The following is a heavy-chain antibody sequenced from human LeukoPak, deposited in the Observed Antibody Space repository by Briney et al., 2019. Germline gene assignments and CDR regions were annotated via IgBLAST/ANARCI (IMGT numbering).Heavy chain of an antibody. CDR1: GYSLTVYY. D-gene: IGHD4-23*01. V-gene: IGHV1-2*02. J-gene: IGHJ4*02. CDR3: ARECNSCNSAPDY. Sequence: ASVKVSCMECGYSLTVYYVYGVRQAPGQGLEWMGWINPNSGGTNYAQKFQGRVTMTRDTSISTAYMELSRLRSDDTAVYYCARECNSCNSAPDYWGQGTLVTVSS. CDR2: INPNSGGT.